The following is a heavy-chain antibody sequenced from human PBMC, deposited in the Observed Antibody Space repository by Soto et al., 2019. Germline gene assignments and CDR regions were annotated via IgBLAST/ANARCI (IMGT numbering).Heavy chain of an antibody. D-gene: IGHD6-13*01. CDR2: IRSKGYGGTT. CDR1: GFTFGDYA. J-gene: IGHJ4*02. V-gene: IGHV3-49*03. Sequence: PGGSLRLSCTASGFTFGDYAMSWFRQAPGKGLEWVGFIRSKGYGGTTDYAASVKGRFTISRDDSKSIAYLQMDSLKTDDTAVYYCTRRGTIAAVDYWGQGSLVTVSS. CDR3: TRRGTIAAVDY.